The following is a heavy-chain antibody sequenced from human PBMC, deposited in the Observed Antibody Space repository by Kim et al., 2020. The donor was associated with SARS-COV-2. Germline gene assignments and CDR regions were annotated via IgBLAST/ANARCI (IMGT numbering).Heavy chain of an antibody. J-gene: IGHJ4*02. D-gene: IGHD1-26*01. V-gene: IGHV3-23*01. CDR3: AKGGWELLDY. CDR2: ST. Sequence: STYEADSVKGRFTNSKDNSKNRLYLKMNRLRAEDTAVYYCAKGGWELLDYWGQGTLVTVSS.